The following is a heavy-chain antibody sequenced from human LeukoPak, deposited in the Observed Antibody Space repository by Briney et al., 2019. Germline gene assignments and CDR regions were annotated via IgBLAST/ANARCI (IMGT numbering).Heavy chain of an antibody. CDR1: GGSISSYY. J-gene: IGHJ4*02. V-gene: IGHV4-59*08. Sequence: SETLSLTCTVSGGSISSYYWSWIRQPPGKGLEWIGYIYYSGSTNYNPSLKSRVTISVDTSKNQFSLKLSSVTAADTAVYYCARMRDIVVVPAAYFDYWGQGTLVTVPS. D-gene: IGHD2-2*01. CDR3: ARMRDIVVVPAAYFDY. CDR2: IYYSGST.